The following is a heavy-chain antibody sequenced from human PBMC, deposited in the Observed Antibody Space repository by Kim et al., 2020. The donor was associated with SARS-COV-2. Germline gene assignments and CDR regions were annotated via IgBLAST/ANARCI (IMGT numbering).Heavy chain of an antibody. CDR2: T. D-gene: IGHD6-25*01. Sequence: TNYADSVKGRFTISRDNSKNTLFLQMNSRRAEDTATYYCAKENPALRPFDYWGQGTLVTVSS. CDR3: AKENPALRPFDY. V-gene: IGHV3-23*01. J-gene: IGHJ4*02.